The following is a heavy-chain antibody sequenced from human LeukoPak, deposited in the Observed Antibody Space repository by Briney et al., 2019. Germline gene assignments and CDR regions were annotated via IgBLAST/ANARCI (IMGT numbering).Heavy chain of an antibody. J-gene: IGHJ5*02. D-gene: IGHD3-22*01. Sequence: PGGSLRLSCAASGFTFSSYAMSWVRQAPGKGLEWVSAISGSGGSTYYADSVKGRFTISRENSKNTLYLQMNSLRAEDTAVYYCAKDLDSSGYANWFDPWGQGTLVTVSS. CDR2: ISGSGGST. CDR1: GFTFSSYA. CDR3: AKDLDSSGYANWFDP. V-gene: IGHV3-23*01.